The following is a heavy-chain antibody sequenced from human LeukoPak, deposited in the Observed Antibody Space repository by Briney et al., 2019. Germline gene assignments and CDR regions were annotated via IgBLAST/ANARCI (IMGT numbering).Heavy chain of an antibody. Sequence: GGSLRLSCAASGFTVSSTYMSWVRQAPGKGLEWVSVIYKDGKIYYIDSVKGRFTISRDTSKNTLYLQMNSLRVEDTAVYYCASRHCSGGDCYFAGADPFDHWGQGTLVTVSS. V-gene: IGHV3-53*01. CDR3: ASRHCSGGDCYFAGADPFDH. J-gene: IGHJ4*02. D-gene: IGHD2-21*01. CDR1: GFTVSSTY. CDR2: IYKDGKI.